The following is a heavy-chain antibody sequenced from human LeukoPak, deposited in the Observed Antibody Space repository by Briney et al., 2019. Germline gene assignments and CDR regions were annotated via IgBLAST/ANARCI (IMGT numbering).Heavy chain of an antibody. V-gene: IGHV4-4*02. J-gene: IGHJ4*01. D-gene: IGHD2-15*01. CDR1: GGSISSSNW. CDR3: AGAVLSYCRGGSCPYFDY. CDR2: IYHSGST. Sequence: SETLSLTCAVSGGSISSSNWWSWVRQPPGKGLEWIGEIYHSGSTNYNPSLKSRVTISVDTSKNQFSLKLSSLTAADTAVYYCAGAVLSYCRGGSCPYFDYWGQGTLVTVSS.